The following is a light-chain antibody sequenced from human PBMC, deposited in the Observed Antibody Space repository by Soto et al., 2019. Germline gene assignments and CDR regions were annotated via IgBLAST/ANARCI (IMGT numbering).Light chain of an antibody. V-gene: IGKV3-20*01. J-gene: IGKJ1*01. CDR1: QSVSGTF. CDR3: QQYDRSPWT. CDR2: GVS. Sequence: EIVLTQSPGTLSLSPGERATLSCRASQSVSGTFLAWYQQKPGQAPRLVIYGVSTRAPGIPDRFTGRGSGTDFTITISGLEPKDSAVYYCQQYDRSPWTFGQGTKVEVK.